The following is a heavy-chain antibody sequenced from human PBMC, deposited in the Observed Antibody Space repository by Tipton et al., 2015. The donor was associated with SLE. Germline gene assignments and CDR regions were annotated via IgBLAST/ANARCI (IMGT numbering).Heavy chain of an antibody. J-gene: IGHJ4*02. CDR3: ATRGNTDYCSGGSCPDY. CDR2: IYYSGST. D-gene: IGHD2-15*01. V-gene: IGHV4-59*11. CDR1: GGSISSHY. Sequence: TLSLTCTVSGGSISSHYWSWIRQPPGKGLEWIGYIYYSGSTNYNPSLKSRVTISVDTSKNQFSLKLSSVTAADTAVYYCATRGNTDYCSGGSCPDYWGQGTLVTVSS.